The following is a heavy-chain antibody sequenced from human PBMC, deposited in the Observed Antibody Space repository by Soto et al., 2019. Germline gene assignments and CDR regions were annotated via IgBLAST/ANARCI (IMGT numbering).Heavy chain of an antibody. Sequence: QVQLVQSGAEVKKPGASVKVSCKASGYTFTRYGITWVRQAPGQGLEWMGWISTYNGNTNYAQRVQGRVTMTTYTSTSTAYMELGSLRSDDTAVYYCARTDSRPQDFDYWGQGTLVTXSS. CDR3: ARTDSRPQDFDY. V-gene: IGHV1-18*01. D-gene: IGHD6-13*01. CDR1: GYTFTRYG. CDR2: ISTYNGNT. J-gene: IGHJ4*02.